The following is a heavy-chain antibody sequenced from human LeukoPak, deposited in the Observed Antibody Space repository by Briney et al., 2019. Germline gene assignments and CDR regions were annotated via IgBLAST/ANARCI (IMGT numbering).Heavy chain of an antibody. D-gene: IGHD6-13*01. CDR2: ISYDGSNK. J-gene: IGHJ6*02. CDR3: ARDLVSSIAAAGKDYYYGMDV. V-gene: IGHV3-30-3*01. CDR1: GFTFSSYA. Sequence: GGSLRLSCAASGFTFSSYAMHWVRQAPGKGLEWVAVISYDGSNKYCADSVKGRFTISRDNSKNTLYLQMNSLRAEDTAVYYCARDLVSSIAAAGKDYYYGMDVWGQGTTVTVSS.